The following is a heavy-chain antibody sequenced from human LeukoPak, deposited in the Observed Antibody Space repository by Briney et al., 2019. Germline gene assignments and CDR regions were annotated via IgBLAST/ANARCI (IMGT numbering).Heavy chain of an antibody. D-gene: IGHD2-15*01. Sequence: SETLSLTCTVSGYSISSGYYWGWIRQPPGKGLEWIGSIYHSGSTYYNPSLKSRVTISVDTSKNQFSLKLSSVTAADTAVYYCARAIGYCSGGSCYHNWFDPWGQGTLVTVSS. CDR3: ARAIGYCSGGSCYHNWFDP. V-gene: IGHV4-38-2*02. CDR2: IYHSGST. CDR1: GYSISSGYY. J-gene: IGHJ5*02.